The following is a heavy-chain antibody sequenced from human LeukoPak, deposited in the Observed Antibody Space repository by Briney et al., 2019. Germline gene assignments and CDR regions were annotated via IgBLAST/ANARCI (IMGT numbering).Heavy chain of an antibody. D-gene: IGHD6-6*01. CDR3: ARGYSSSSWSLFDY. CDR1: GFTFDDYA. J-gene: IGHJ4*02. Sequence: PGGSLRLSCAASGFTFDDYATHWVRQAPGKGLEWVSLISWDGGSTYYADSVKGRFTISRDNSKNTLYLQMNSLRAEDTAVYYCARGYSSSSWSLFDYWGQGTLVTVSS. V-gene: IGHV3-43D*04. CDR2: ISWDGGST.